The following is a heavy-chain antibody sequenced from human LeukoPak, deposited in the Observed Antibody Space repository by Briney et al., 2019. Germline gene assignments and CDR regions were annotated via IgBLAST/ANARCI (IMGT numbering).Heavy chain of an antibody. CDR3: ARGVSEGFDF. V-gene: IGHV3-21*01. CDR2: FGTRSTSI. J-gene: IGHJ4*02. Sequence: GGSLRLSCTASGFTFSGYSMNWIRQAPGKGLEWVSSFGTRSTSIYHAGSVKGRFAISRDNAKNSLYLQMNSLRAEDTALYYCARGVSEGFDFWGQGTLVTVSS. CDR1: GFTFSGYS. D-gene: IGHD3-22*01.